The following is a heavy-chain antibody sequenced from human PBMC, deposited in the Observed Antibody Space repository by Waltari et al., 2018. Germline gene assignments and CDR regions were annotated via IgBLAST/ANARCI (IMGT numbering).Heavy chain of an antibody. CDR3: ARVGDYHGSGRFGLDV. CDR1: GGSFSGYF. CDR2: INRDGSN. D-gene: IGHD3-10*01. Sequence: QVQLQQWGAGLLKPSETLSLTCAVYGGSFSGYFWSWIRQSPGKGLEWIGQINRDGSNKFNPSLKSRVAMSVDTIKSQISLRLSSVTAADAAVYYCARVGDYHGSGRFGLDVWGQGTRVTMSS. J-gene: IGHJ6*02. V-gene: IGHV4-34*01.